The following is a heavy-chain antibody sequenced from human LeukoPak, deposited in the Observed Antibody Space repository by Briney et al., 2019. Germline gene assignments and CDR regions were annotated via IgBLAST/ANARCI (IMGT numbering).Heavy chain of an antibody. D-gene: IGHD3-9*01. Sequence: SETLSLTCTVSGGSISSGDYYWSWIRQPPGKGLEWIGYIYYSGSTYYNPSLKSRVTISVDTSKNQFSLKLSSVTAADTAVYYCASFDWSAYRSYYYYYMDVWGKGTTVTVSS. V-gene: IGHV4-30-4*08. CDR1: GGSISSGDYY. CDR2: IYYSGST. CDR3: ASFDWSAYRSYYYYYMDV. J-gene: IGHJ6*03.